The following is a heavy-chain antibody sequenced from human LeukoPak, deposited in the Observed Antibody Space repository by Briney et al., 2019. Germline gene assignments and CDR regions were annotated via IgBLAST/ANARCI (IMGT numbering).Heavy chain of an antibody. CDR1: GGSISNNNYY. J-gene: IGHJ4*02. CDR2: IYYSGSP. Sequence: SGALSLTCTVSGGSISNNNYYWAWIRQPPGKGLECIGSIYYSGSPYYNPSLKSRVTISVDTSKNQFSLRLSSVTAADTAVYYCATWRTAKTGFDYWGQGTLVTVS. D-gene: IGHD1-1*01. CDR3: ATWRTAKTGFDY. V-gene: IGHV4-39*01.